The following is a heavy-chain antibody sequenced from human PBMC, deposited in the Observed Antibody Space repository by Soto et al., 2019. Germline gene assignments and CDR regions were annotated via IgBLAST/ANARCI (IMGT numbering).Heavy chain of an antibody. Sequence: ASVKVSCKAYGYAFTSYGIIWVRQATGQGLEWMGWISGYNGNMKYAQKVQGRITMTTDTSTSTAYLELRSLRSDDTATYYCARAYYYDDGGRPLDYWGQGTLVTVSS. J-gene: IGHJ4*02. D-gene: IGHD3-22*01. CDR3: ARAYYYDDGGRPLDY. CDR2: ISGYNGNM. V-gene: IGHV1-18*01. CDR1: GYAFTSYG.